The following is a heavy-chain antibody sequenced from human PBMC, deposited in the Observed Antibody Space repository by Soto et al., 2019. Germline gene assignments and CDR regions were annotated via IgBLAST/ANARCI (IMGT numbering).Heavy chain of an antibody. Sequence: GGSLRLSCAASGFTFSGYWMHWVRQVPGKGLVWVSSINSDGSITGYEDSVKGRFTISRENDKNTLYIQMSNLRVEDTAVYFCARGGATTGXWGQVTLVTVSX. D-gene: IGHD1-26*01. V-gene: IGHV3-74*01. J-gene: IGHJ4*02. CDR2: INSDGSIT. CDR1: GFTFSGYW. CDR3: ARGGATTGX.